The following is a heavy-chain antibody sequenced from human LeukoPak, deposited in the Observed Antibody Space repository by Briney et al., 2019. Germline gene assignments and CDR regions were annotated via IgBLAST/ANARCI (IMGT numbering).Heavy chain of an antibody. D-gene: IGHD2-2*02. CDR3: ARVGYCSSTSYYTVFDY. CDR1: GYTFTGYY. J-gene: IGHJ4*02. Sequence: GASVKVSCKASGYTFTGYYMHWVRQAPGQGLEWMGWINPNSGGTNYAQKFQGRVTMTRDTSISTAYMELSRLRSDDTAVYYCARVGYCSSTSYYTVFDYWGQGTLVTVSS. CDR2: INPNSGGT. V-gene: IGHV1-2*02.